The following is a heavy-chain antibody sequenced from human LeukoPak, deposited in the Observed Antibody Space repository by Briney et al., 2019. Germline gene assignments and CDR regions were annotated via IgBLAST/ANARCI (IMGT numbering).Heavy chain of an antibody. CDR1: GFNFSTYW. D-gene: IGHD4-17*01. Sequence: GGSLRLSCAASGFNFSTYWMTWVRQVPGKGLEWVANIKEDGSEIYYVDAVKGRFSISRDNAKNSLYLQMNSLRAEDTAVYYCARVGDYGRFDYWGQGTLVTVSS. J-gene: IGHJ4*02. CDR2: IKEDGSEI. CDR3: ARVGDYGRFDY. V-gene: IGHV3-7*01.